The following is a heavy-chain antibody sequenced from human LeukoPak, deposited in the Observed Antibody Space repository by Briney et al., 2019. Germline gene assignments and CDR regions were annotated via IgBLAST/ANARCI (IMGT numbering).Heavy chain of an antibody. J-gene: IGHJ4*02. CDR2: IIPILGTA. Sequence: SVKVSCKASGGTFTSYAISWVRHAPGQGLEWMGGIIPILGTANYAQNFQGRVTITADESTSTAYMELSSLRSEDTAVYYCARYNWNYNKGPAGYYFDYWGQGTLVTVSS. D-gene: IGHD1-7*01. CDR3: ARYNWNYNKGPAGYYFDY. CDR1: GGTFTSYA. V-gene: IGHV1-69*13.